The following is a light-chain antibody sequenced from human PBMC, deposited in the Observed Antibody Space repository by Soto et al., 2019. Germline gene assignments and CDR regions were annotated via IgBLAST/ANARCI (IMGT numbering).Light chain of an antibody. CDR1: SSDVGSYNL. J-gene: IGLJ2*01. CDR2: EVS. V-gene: IGLV2-23*02. Sequence: QSELTQPASVSGSPGQSITISCTGTSSDVGSYNLVSWYQQHPGKAPKLMIYEVSKRPSGVSNRFSGSKSGNTASLTISGLQAEDEADYYCCSYAGSSTFLVFGGGTKLTVL. CDR3: CSYAGSSTFLV.